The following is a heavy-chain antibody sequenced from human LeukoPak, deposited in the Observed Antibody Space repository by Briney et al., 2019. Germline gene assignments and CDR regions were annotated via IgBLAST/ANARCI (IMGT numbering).Heavy chain of an antibody. D-gene: IGHD3-10*01. CDR2: IYYDGTT. Sequence: SETLSLTCTVSGGSISGHYWSWIRQPPRKKLEYIGYIYYDGTTNYNPSLRGRVTISVDTSKNQFSLNLKSVTAADTAVYYCARDSGGQYGSGNIWFDPWGQGTLVTVSS. CDR3: ARDSGGQYGSGNIWFDP. V-gene: IGHV4-59*11. CDR1: GGSISGHY. J-gene: IGHJ5*02.